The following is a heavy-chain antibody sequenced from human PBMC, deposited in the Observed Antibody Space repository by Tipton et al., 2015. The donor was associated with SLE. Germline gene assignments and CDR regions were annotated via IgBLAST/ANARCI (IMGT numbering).Heavy chain of an antibody. J-gene: IGHJ3*02. CDR2: IIPIFGTA. Sequence: VQLVQSGAEVKKPGSSVKVSCKASGGTFSSYAISWVRQAPGQGLEWMGGIIPIFGTANYAQKFQGRVTITADESTSTAYMELSSLRSEDTAVYYCARGGYCSSTSCYRGAFDIWGQGTMVTVSS. CDR3: ARGGYCSSTSCYRGAFDI. V-gene: IGHV1-69*01. CDR1: GGTFSSYA. D-gene: IGHD2-2*01.